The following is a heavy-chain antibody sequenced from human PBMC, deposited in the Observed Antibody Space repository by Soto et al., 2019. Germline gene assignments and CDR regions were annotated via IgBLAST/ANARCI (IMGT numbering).Heavy chain of an antibody. D-gene: IGHD6-13*01. J-gene: IGHJ5*02. CDR3: ATGRSGIAGWEGFDP. CDR1: GYSFTSYW. CDR2: IDPSDSYT. V-gene: IGHV5-10-1*03. Sequence: EVQLVQSGAEVKKPGESLRISCKGSGYSFTSYWISWVRQMPGKGLEWMGRIDPSDSYTNYSPSFQGHVTISADKSISTAYLQWSSLKASDTAMYYCATGRSGIAGWEGFDPWGQGTLVTVSS.